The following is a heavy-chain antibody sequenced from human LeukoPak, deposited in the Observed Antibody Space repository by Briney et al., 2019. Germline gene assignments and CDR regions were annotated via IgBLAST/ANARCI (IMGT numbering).Heavy chain of an antibody. D-gene: IGHD3-3*01. Sequence: PSETLSLTCTVSGGSISSGGYYWSWIRQPPGKGLEWIGYIYHSGSTYYNPSLKSRVTISVDRSKNQFSLKLSSVTAADTAVYYCARSGYDFWSLPTQFDYWGQGTLVTVSS. J-gene: IGHJ4*02. CDR2: IYHSGST. CDR3: ARSGYDFWSLPTQFDY. CDR1: GGSISSGGYY. V-gene: IGHV4-30-2*01.